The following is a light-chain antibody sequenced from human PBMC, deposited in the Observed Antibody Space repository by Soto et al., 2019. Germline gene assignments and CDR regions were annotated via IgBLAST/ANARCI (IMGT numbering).Light chain of an antibody. CDR1: QSVRSSY. CDR2: GAS. V-gene: IGKV3-20*01. J-gene: IGKJ1*01. Sequence: EIVLTQSPGTLSLSPGERATLSCRASQSVRSSYLAWYQQKPGQAPRLLIYGASSRATGIPDRFSGSGSGTDFTLTISRLEPEDFAVYYCQQYGSSFRTFGQGTKV. CDR3: QQYGSSFRT.